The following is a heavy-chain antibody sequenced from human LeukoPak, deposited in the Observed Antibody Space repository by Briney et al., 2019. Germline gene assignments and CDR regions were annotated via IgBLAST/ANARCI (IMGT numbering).Heavy chain of an antibody. CDR3: ARKALPGAFDI. CDR2: ISSSSSYI. Sequence: SGGSLRLSCAASGFTFSSYWMHWVRQAPGKGLEWVSSISSSSSYIYYADSVKGRFTISRDNAKNSLYLQMNSLRAEDTAVYYCARKALPGAFDIWGQGTMVTVSS. V-gene: IGHV3-21*01. J-gene: IGHJ3*02. CDR1: GFTFSSYW.